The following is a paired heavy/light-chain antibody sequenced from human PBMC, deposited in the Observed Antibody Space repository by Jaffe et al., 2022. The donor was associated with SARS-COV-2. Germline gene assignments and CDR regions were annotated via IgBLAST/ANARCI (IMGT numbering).Heavy chain of an antibody. CDR2: IYFSGFT. V-gene: IGHV4-39*01. Sequence: QLQLQDSGPGLVKPSETLSRTCTVSGGSITNSSYYWGWIRQPPGKGLEWIGSIYFSGFTYYNPSLKSRVIISVDTSKNQFSLKLSSVTAADTAVYYCARLPKVTTGWVYWGQGTLVTVSS. CDR1: GGSITNSSYY. J-gene: IGHJ4*02. D-gene: IGHD4-17*01. CDR3: ARLPKVTTGWVY.
Light chain of an antibody. J-gene: IGLJ2*01. Sequence: SYELTQPPSVSVSPGQTASITCSGDKLGDKYACWYQQKPGQSPVLVIYQDDKRPSEIPERFSGSNSGNTATLTISETQPMDEADYFCQAWDTYTPYVVFGGGTRLTVL. CDR2: QDD. CDR1: KLGDKY. CDR3: QAWDTYTPYVV. V-gene: IGLV3-1*01.